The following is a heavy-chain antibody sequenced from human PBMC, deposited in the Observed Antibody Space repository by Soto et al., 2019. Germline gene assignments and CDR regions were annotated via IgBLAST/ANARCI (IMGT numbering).Heavy chain of an antibody. D-gene: IGHD3-10*01. V-gene: IGHV3-30*18. CDR1: GFTFSSYG. Sequence: GGSLRLSCAASGFTFSSYGMHWVRQAPGKGLEWVAVISYDGSNKYYADSVKGRFTISRDNSKNTLYLQMNSLRAEDTAVYYCAKDLRGSGGYYPPYYYGMDVWGQGTTVTVSS. CDR3: AKDLRGSGGYYPPYYYGMDV. J-gene: IGHJ6*02. CDR2: ISYDGSNK.